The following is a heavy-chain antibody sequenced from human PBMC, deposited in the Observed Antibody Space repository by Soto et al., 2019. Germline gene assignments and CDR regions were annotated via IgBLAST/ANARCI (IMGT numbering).Heavy chain of an antibody. J-gene: IGHJ6*02. V-gene: IGHV1-8*01. CDR1: GFTLTSYD. CDR2: MNPNSGDR. Sequence: QVQLVQSGAEVKKPGASVKVSCKAAGFTLTSYDINWVRQATGQGLEWMGWMNPNSGDRGYAQKFHGRVTMTGNTSIRPAYMELRSLRSEDTAVYYCARGSWFGDLGNSDYGLDVWGQGTTVTVSS. CDR3: ARGSWFGDLGNSDYGLDV. D-gene: IGHD3-10*01.